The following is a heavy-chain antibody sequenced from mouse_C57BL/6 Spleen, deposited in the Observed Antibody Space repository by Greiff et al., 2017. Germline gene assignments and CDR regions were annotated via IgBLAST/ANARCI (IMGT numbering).Heavy chain of an antibody. V-gene: IGHV5-4*01. D-gene: IGHD2-5*01. CDR2: ISDGGSYT. Sequence: EVHLVESGGGLVKPGGSLKLSCAASGFTFSSYAMSWVRQTPEKRLEWVATISDGGSYTYYPENVKGRFTISRDNAKNNLYLQMSHLKSEDTAMYYCARDSYSKGRYYYAMDDWGQGTSVTVSS. J-gene: IGHJ4*01. CDR1: GFTFSSYA. CDR3: ARDSYSKGRYYYAMDD.